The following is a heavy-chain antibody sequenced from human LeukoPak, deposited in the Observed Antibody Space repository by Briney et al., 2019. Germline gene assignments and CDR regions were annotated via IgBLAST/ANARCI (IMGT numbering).Heavy chain of an antibody. V-gene: IGHV4-34*01. CDR3: ALRLGSDGDYREDY. J-gene: IGHJ4*02. Sequence: SETLSLTCAVYGGSFSGYYWSWIRQPPGKGLEWIGEINHSGSTNYNPSLKSRVTISVDTSKNQFSLKLSPVTAADTAVYYCALRLGSDGDYREDYWGQGTLVTVSS. CDR1: GGSFSGYY. CDR2: INHSGST. D-gene: IGHD4-17*01.